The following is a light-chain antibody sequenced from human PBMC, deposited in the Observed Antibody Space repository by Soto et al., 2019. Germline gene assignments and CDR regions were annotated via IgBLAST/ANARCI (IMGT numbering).Light chain of an antibody. CDR1: QSFSSS. CDR3: QQYNNWPFT. Sequence: EIVMTQSPATLSVSPGERATLSCRASQSFSSSLAWYQQKPGQAPRLLIYDASARATGIPARFSGSGSGTDFTLTISSPQPEDFAAYYCQQYNNWPFTFGGGTRAEI. V-gene: IGKV3-15*01. CDR2: DAS. J-gene: IGKJ4*01.